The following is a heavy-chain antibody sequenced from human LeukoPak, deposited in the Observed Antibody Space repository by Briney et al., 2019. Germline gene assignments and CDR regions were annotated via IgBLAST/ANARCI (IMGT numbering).Heavy chain of an antibody. CDR1: GFTFSSYA. CDR2: ISGSGGST. V-gene: IGHV3-23*01. J-gene: IGHJ6*02. Sequence: GGSLRLSCAASGFTFSSYAMSWVRQAPGKGLEWVSAISGSGGSTDYADSVKGRFTISRDNSKNTLYLQMNSLRVEDAAVYYCARDGVPGGRDVWGQGTTVTVS. CDR3: ARDGVPGGRDV. D-gene: IGHD3-16*01.